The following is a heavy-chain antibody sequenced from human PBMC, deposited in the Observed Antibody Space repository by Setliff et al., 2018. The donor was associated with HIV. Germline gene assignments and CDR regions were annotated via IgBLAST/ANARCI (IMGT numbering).Heavy chain of an antibody. V-gene: IGHV7-4-1*02. J-gene: IGHJ3*02. CDR1: GYTFTNYA. CDR2: INTNTGNP. D-gene: IGHD2-2*01. Sequence: GASVKVSCKASGYTFTNYAINWVRQAPGQGLEGMGWINTNTGNPTYAQGFTGRFVFSLDTSVSTAYLQISSLKAEDTAMYYCARDRGLGYQLLLKYAFDIWGQGTMVTVSS. CDR3: ARDRGLGYQLLLKYAFDI.